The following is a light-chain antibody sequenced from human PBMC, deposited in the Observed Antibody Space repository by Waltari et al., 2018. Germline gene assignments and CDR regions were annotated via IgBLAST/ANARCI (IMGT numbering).Light chain of an antibody. CDR1: SSNIGSNY. CDR2: RNN. V-gene: IGLV1-47*01. Sequence: QSVLTQPPSASGTPGQRVTISCSGSSSNIGSNYVYWYQQLPGTAPKLLIYRNNQRPSGVPDRFSGSKSDTSASLAISGLRSEDEADYYCAAWDDSLSVFYVFGTGTKVTVL. J-gene: IGLJ1*01. CDR3: AAWDDSLSVFYV.